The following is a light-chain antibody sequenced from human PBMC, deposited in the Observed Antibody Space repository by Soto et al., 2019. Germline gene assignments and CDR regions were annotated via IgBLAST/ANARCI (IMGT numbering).Light chain of an antibody. CDR3: SSYTSSITLV. J-gene: IGLJ3*02. CDR1: SSDVGGYKS. Sequence: QSALTQPASVSGSPGQSITISCTGTSSDVGGYKSVSWYQQHPGKAPKLMIYEVNNRPSGVSNRFSGSKSGNTASLTISGLQAEDEADYYCSSYTSSITLVFGGGTKVTVL. V-gene: IGLV2-14*01. CDR2: EVN.